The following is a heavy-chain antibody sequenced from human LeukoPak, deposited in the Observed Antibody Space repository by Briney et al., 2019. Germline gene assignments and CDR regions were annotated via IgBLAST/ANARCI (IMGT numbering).Heavy chain of an antibody. D-gene: IGHD5-24*01. CDR2: IYSDGSST. J-gene: IGHJ4*02. Sequence: GGSLRLSCAASGFSFSSYWMHWVRHAPGKGLVWVSRIYSDGSSTSYADFVKGRFTISRDNAKNTLYLQMDRLRAEDTAVYYCARDAGRDGYNYLFDYWGQGTLVTVSS. V-gene: IGHV3-74*01. CDR1: GFSFSSYW. CDR3: ARDAGRDGYNYLFDY.